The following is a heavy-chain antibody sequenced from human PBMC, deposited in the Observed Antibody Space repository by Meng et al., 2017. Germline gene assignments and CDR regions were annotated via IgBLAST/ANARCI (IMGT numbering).Heavy chain of an antibody. Sequence: GGSLRLSCAASGFTFSSYWMSWVRQAPGKGLEWVANIKQDGSEKYYVDSVKGRCTISRDNAKNSLYLQMNSLRAEDTAVYYCARGMTDIVVVPAAMTLQYCSGGSCYYVYYYGMDVWGQGTTVTVSS. CDR3: ARGMTDIVVVPAAMTLQYCSGGSCYYVYYYGMDV. J-gene: IGHJ6*02. D-gene: IGHD2-2*01. CDR1: GFTFSSYW. V-gene: IGHV3-7*01. CDR2: IKQDGSEK.